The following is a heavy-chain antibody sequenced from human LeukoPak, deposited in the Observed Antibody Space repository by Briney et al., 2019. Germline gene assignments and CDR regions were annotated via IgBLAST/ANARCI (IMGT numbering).Heavy chain of an antibody. V-gene: IGHV4-34*01. CDR3: ARGRVYYDILTGYYRRRFWYFDY. J-gene: IGHJ4*02. CDR1: GGSFSGYY. CDR2: INHSGST. D-gene: IGHD3-9*01. Sequence: SETLSLTCAVYGGSFSGYYWSWIRQPPGKGLEWIGEINHSGSTNYNPSLKSRVTISVDTSKNQLSLKLSSVTAADTAVYYCARGRVYYDILTGYYRRRFWYFDYWGQGTLVTVSS.